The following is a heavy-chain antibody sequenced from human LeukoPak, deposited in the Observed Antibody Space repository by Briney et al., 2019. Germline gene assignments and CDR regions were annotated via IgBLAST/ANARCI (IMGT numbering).Heavy chain of an antibody. CDR3: ATFVGPRLSWFDP. Sequence: ASVKVSCKASGYTFGSYYIHWVRQTPGQGLEWMGIINPSGGNTNLAQKFQGRVTMTTDTSTTTAYMELRSLTSDDTAVYYCATFVGPRLSWFDPWGQGTLVTVSS. V-gene: IGHV1-46*01. CDR1: GYTFGSYY. CDR2: INPSGGNT. D-gene: IGHD3-16*01. J-gene: IGHJ5*02.